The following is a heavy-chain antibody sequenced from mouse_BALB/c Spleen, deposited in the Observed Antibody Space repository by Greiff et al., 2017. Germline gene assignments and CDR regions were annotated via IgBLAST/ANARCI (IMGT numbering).Heavy chain of an antibody. CDR1: GYSITSDYA. Sequence: EVQLVESGPGLVKPSQSLSLTCTVTGYSITSDYAWYWIRQFPGNKLEWMGYISYSGSTSYNPSLKSRISITRDTSKNQFFLQLNSVTTEDTATYDCAREGDYYAMDYWGQGTSVTVSA. CDR3: AREGDYYAMDY. J-gene: IGHJ4*01. CDR2: ISYSGST. V-gene: IGHV3-2*02.